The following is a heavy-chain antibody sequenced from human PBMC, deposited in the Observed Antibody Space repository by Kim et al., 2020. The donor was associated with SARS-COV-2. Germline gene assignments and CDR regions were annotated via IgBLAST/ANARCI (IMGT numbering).Heavy chain of an antibody. CDR1: GFNFDVYG. D-gene: IGHD2-2*01. CDR2: IISKGHST. V-gene: IGHV3-20*04. Sequence: GGSLRLSCAASGFNFDVYGMSWVRQVPGKGLEWVSGIISKGHSTGYVDSVKGRFITSRDNAKNSLFLQMSGLRAEDTAVYFCVRGDIGLPSEYWGQGTQV. J-gene: IGHJ4*02. CDR3: VRGDIGLPSEY.